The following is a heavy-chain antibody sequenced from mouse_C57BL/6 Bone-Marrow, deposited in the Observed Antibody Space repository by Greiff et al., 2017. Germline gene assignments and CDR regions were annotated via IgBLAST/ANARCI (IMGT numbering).Heavy chain of an antibody. J-gene: IGHJ2*01. CDR1: GYTFTSYG. Sequence: QVQLQQSGAELARPGASVKLSCKASGYTFTSYGISWVKQRTGQGLEWIGEIYPRSGNTYYNEKFKGKATLTADKSSSTAYMELRRLTSGDSAVYFCARGGLLWLRQGVDYWGRGTTLTVTS. CDR2: IYPRSGNT. V-gene: IGHV1-81*01. CDR3: ARGGLLWLRQGVDY. D-gene: IGHD2-2*01.